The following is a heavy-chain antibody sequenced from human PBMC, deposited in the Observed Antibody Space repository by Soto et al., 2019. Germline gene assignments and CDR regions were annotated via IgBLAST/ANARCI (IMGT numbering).Heavy chain of an antibody. CDR1: GDSVSSDSAS. CDR3: ARETIAAAGAGPNYYYGMDV. Sequence: PSQTLSLTCAISGDSVSSDSASWNWIRQSPSRGLEWLGRTYYRSKWYIEYAPSVKSRITINPDTSKNQLSLQLNSLTPEDTAVYYCARETIAAAGAGPNYYYGMDVWGQGTTVTVSS. V-gene: IGHV6-1*01. CDR2: TYYRSKWYI. J-gene: IGHJ6*02. D-gene: IGHD6-13*01.